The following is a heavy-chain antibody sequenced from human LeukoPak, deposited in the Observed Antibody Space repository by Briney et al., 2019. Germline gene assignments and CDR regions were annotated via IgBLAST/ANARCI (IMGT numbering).Heavy chain of an antibody. Sequence: ASVKVSCKASGYTFSNFGISWVRQAPGQGLEWMGWISAYNGNTDYAQKFQGRVTMTTDTSTTTAYMELRSLRSDDTAMYYCVRDSNGQTRADDPFDIWGQGTMVTVSS. CDR1: GYTFSNFG. J-gene: IGHJ3*02. CDR3: VRDSNGQTRADDPFDI. V-gene: IGHV1-18*01. CDR2: ISAYNGNT. D-gene: IGHD6-19*01.